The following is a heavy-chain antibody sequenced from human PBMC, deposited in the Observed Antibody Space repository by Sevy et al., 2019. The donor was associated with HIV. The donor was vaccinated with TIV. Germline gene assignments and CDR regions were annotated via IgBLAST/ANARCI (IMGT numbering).Heavy chain of an antibody. CDR3: ARAVIAAAGAVSWFDP. CDR1: GYTFTSYG. J-gene: IGHJ5*02. CDR2: ISAYNGNT. V-gene: IGHV1-18*01. D-gene: IGHD6-13*01. Sequence: ASVKVSCKASGYTFTSYGISWVRQAPGQGLEWMGWISAYNGNTNYAQKLQGRVTMTTDTSTGTAYMELRSLRSDDTAVYYCARAVIAAAGAVSWFDPWGQGTLVTVSS.